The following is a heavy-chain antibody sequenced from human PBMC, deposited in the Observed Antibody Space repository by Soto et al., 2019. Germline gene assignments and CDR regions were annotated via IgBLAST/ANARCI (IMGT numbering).Heavy chain of an antibody. CDR1: GDSFTTYY. CDR3: ARGGEASAMPTRTDFDY. D-gene: IGHD2-2*01. Sequence: SVKVSLKASGDSFTTYYMHWVRQAPGQGLDWMAVIDPRGGSTFYAQKFQGKVTMTRDTSASTVYMELSSLRSEDPAVYYCARGGEASAMPTRTDFDYWRQVTLIPVTT. V-gene: IGHV1-46*01. J-gene: IGHJ4*02. CDR2: IDPRGGST.